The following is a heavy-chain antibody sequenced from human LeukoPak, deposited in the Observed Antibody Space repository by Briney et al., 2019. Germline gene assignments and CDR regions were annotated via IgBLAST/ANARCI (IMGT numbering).Heavy chain of an antibody. CDR1: GYTFTSYG. Sequence: EASVKVSCKASGYTFTSYGISWVRQAPGQGLEWMGWISAYNGNTNYAQKLQGRVTMTTDTSTSTAYMELRSLRSDDTAVCYCAREPPRGYYDSSGYFDYWGQGTLVTVSS. CDR2: ISAYNGNT. J-gene: IGHJ4*02. V-gene: IGHV1-18*01. D-gene: IGHD3-22*01. CDR3: AREPPRGYYDSSGYFDY.